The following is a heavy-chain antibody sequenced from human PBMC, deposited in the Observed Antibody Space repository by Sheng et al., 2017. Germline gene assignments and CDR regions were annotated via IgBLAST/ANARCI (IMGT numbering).Heavy chain of an antibody. CDR1: RLTFSNYA. J-gene: IGHJ4*02. CDR3: AKDSRGNWGYFDS. Sequence: EVQLVESGGDLVQPGKSLRLSCTASRLTFSNYAMNWVRQAPGKGLEWVSGISGSGLNTYYADSVKGRFTISRDNSKNTVYLQMNSLGAEDTAIYFCAKDSRGNWGYFDSWGQGTLVTVSS. CDR2: ISGSGLNT. V-gene: IGHV3-23*04. D-gene: IGHD3-16*01.